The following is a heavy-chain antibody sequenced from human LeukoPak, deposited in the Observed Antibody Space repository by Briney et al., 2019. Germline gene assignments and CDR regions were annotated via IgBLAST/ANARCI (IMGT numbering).Heavy chain of an antibody. CDR1: GYTFTSYY. J-gene: IGHJ4*02. Sequence: ASVKVSCKASGYTFTSYYMHWVRQAPGQGLERMGIINPSGGSTSYAQKFQGRVTMTRDMSTSTVYMELSSLRSEDTAVYYCARQARGIAARRISFDYWGQGTLVTVSS. CDR2: INPSGGST. CDR3: ARQARGIAARRISFDY. D-gene: IGHD6-6*01. V-gene: IGHV1-46*01.